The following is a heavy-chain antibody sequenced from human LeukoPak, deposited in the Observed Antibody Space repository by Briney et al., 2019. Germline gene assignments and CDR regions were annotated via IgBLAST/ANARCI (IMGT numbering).Heavy chain of an antibody. CDR1: GFTFSSYA. V-gene: IGHV3-23*01. CDR2: ISGSGGST. D-gene: IGHD2-8*02. Sequence: GGSLRLSCAASGFTFSSYAMSWVRQAPGKGLEWVSAISGSGGSTYYAASVKGRFTISRDNSKNTLYLQMNSLRAEDTAVYYCARLLVVYAIRSDYWGQGTLVTVSS. J-gene: IGHJ4*02. CDR3: ARLLVVYAIRSDY.